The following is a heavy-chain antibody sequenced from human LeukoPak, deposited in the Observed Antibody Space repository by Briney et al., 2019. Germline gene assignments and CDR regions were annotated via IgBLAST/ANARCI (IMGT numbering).Heavy chain of an antibody. J-gene: IGHJ4*02. CDR1: GGTFSSYA. CDR2: IIPILGIA. V-gene: IGHV1-69*04. D-gene: IGHD5-24*01. CDR3: AGSQGDRWLQLGIDY. Sequence: SVKVSCKASGGTFSSYAISWVRQAPGQGLEWMGRIIPILGIANYAQKFQGRVTITADKSTSTAYMELSSLRSEDTAVYYCAGSQGDRWLQLGIDYWGQGTLVTVSS.